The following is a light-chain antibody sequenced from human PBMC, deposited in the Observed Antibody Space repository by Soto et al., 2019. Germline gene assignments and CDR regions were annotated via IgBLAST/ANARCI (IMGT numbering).Light chain of an antibody. CDR1: SSNIGSNP. J-gene: IGLJ2*01. CDR2: SNN. V-gene: IGLV1-44*01. CDR3: AAWHGSRYGPV. Sequence: QSVLTQPPSVSVTPGQRVTISCSGSSSNIGSNPVIWYQQLPGTAPKLLIYSNNQRPSGVPDRFSGSKSGTSASLAISGRRSEDEAEYYCAAWHGSRYGPVFGGGTTLTVL.